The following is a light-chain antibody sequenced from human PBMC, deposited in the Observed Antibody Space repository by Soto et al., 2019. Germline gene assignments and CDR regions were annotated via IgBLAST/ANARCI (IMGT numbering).Light chain of an antibody. CDR2: GTN. V-gene: IGLV8-61*01. CDR3: LVYMGSGVWV. CDR1: SGSVSTSNY. Sequence: QTVVTQEPSASVSPGGTITLTCGLSSGSVSTSNYPSWYQQTPGQPPRTLIYGTNMHSSGVPDRFSGSILGNKAALTITGAQADDESDYYCLVYMGSGVWVFGGGTKVTVL. J-gene: IGLJ3*02.